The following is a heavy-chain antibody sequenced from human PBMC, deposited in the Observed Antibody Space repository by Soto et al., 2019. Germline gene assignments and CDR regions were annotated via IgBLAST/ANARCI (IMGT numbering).Heavy chain of an antibody. CDR1: GYTFTSYY. V-gene: IGHV1-46*01. CDR3: ASVMRVSSSWPLHYYYGMDV. Sequence: ASVKVSCNASGYTFTSYYMHWVRQAPGQGLEWMGIINPSGGSTSYAQKFQGRVTMTRDTSTSTVYMELSSLRSEDTAVYYCASVMRVSSSWPLHYYYGMDVWGQGTTVTVSS. D-gene: IGHD6-13*01. J-gene: IGHJ6*02. CDR2: INPSGGST.